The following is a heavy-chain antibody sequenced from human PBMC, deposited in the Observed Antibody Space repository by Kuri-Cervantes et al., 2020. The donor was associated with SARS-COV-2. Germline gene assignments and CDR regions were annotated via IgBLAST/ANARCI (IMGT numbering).Heavy chain of an antibody. Sequence: SVKVSCKASGGAFSSYAISWVRQAPGQGLEWMGGIIPIFGTANYAQKFQGRVTITADKSTSTAYMELSSLRSEDTAVYYCARDGGGVAVAGYCGMDVWGQGTTVTVS. CDR3: ARDGGGVAVAGYCGMDV. D-gene: IGHD6-19*01. CDR2: IIPIFGTA. V-gene: IGHV1-69*06. CDR1: GGAFSSYA. J-gene: IGHJ6*02.